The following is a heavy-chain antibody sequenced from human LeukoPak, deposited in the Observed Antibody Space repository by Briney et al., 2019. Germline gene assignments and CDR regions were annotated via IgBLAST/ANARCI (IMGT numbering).Heavy chain of an antibody. CDR1: GGTFSSYA. J-gene: IGHJ6*03. D-gene: IGHD3-3*01. CDR3: ARSRHYDFWSGYYLRAYYYYYMDV. CDR2: IIPIFGTA. V-gene: IGHV1-69*05. Sequence: GASVKVSCKASGGTFSSYAISWVRQAPGQGLEWMGGIIPIFGTANYAQKFQGRVTINTDESTSTAYMELSSLRSEDTAVYYCARSRHYDFWSGYYLRAYYYYYMDVWGKGTTVTVSS.